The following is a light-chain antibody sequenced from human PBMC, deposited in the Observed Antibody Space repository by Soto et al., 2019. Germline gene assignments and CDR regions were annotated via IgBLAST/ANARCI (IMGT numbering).Light chain of an antibody. CDR3: QVWDSSTV. CDR2: RDS. V-gene: IGLV3-9*01. Sequence: SSELTQPLSVSVVLGQTARITCGGNNIGSKNVHWYQQRPGQAPVLVIYRDSNRPSGIPERFSGSNSGNTATLTISRAQAGDEADYYCQVWDSSTVFGGGTKLTVL. J-gene: IGLJ2*01. CDR1: NIGSKN.